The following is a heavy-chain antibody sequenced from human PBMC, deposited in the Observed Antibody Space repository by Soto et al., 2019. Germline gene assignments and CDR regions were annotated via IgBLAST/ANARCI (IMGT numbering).Heavy chain of an antibody. D-gene: IGHD2-15*01. V-gene: IGHV4-34*01. CDR3: AREIPYSGGNDY. CDR2: INHSGST. J-gene: IGHJ4*02. Sequence: SETLSLTCAVYGGSFSGYYWSWIRQPPGKGLEWIGEINHSGSTNYNPSLKSRVTISVDTSKNQFSLKLSSVTAADTAVYYCAREIPYSGGNDYWGQGTLVTVSS. CDR1: GGSFSGYY.